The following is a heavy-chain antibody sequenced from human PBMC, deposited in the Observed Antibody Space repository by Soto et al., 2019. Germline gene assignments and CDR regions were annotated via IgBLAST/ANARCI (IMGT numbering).Heavy chain of an antibody. CDR2: ISAYSDDT. CDR3: AREYCSGGSCYGVYY. Sequence: ASVKVSCKASGYTLTDFGISWVRQAPGQGLEWMGWISAYSDDTKYTQKLQGRVTMTTDTSTGTAYMELRSLRSDDTAVYYCAREYCSGGSCYGVYYCGQGTLVTVSS. V-gene: IGHV1-18*01. D-gene: IGHD2-15*01. J-gene: IGHJ4*02. CDR1: GYTLTDFG.